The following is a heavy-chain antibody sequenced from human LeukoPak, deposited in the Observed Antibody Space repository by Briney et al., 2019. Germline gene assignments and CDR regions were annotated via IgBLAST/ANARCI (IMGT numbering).Heavy chain of an antibody. J-gene: IGHJ3*02. CDR2: IKQDGSEK. CDR1: GFTFSSYW. CDR3: ARDLGYGDYVDTFDI. Sequence: GGSLRLSCAASGFTFSSYWMSWVRQAPGKGLEWVANIKQDGSEKYYVDSVKGRFTISRDNAKNSLYLQMNSLRAEDTAVYYCARDLGYGDYVDTFDIWGQGTMVTVSS. V-gene: IGHV3-7*01. D-gene: IGHD4-17*01.